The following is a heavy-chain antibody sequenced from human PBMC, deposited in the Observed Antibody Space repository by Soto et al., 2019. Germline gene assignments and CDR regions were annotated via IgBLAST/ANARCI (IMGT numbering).Heavy chain of an antibody. D-gene: IGHD5-18*01. CDR1: GFTFSNYA. CDR3: ARVGYSYGYAVGIYGF. CDR2: ISYDGSNK. J-gene: IGHJ4*02. Sequence: GSLRLSCAASGFTFSNYAVHWVRQAPGKGLERVAVISYDGSNKYYADSVKGRFTISRDNSKNTLYVQMNSLRAEDTAVYYCARVGYSYGYAVGIYGFWGQGTLVTVSS. V-gene: IGHV3-30-3*01.